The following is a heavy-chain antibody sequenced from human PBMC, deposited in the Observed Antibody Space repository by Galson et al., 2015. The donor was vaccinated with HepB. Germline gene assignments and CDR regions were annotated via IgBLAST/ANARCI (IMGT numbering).Heavy chain of an antibody. J-gene: IGHJ6*02. CDR3: ARELGYCSGGSCYSAVGYYYGMDV. D-gene: IGHD2-15*01. V-gene: IGHV3-48*01. CDR2: ISSSSSTI. Sequence: SLRLSCAASGFTFSSYSMNWVRQAPGKGLEWVSYISSSSSTIYYADSVKGRFTISRDNVKNSLYLQMNSLRAEDTAVYYCARELGYCSGGSCYSAVGYYYGMDVWGQGTTVTVSS. CDR1: GFTFSSYS.